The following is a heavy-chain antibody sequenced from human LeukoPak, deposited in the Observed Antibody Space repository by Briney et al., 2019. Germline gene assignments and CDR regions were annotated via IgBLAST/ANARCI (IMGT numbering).Heavy chain of an antibody. J-gene: IGHJ3*02. V-gene: IGHV4-34*01. CDR3: ARFGDIAIVPAAIRSDAFDI. CDR2: INHSGST. CDR1: GGSFSGYY. D-gene: IGHD2-2*02. Sequence: SSETLSLTCAVYGGSFSGYYWSWLRQPPGKGLEWIGEINHSGSTNYNPSLKSRVTISVDTSKNQFSLKLSSVTAADTAVYYCARFGDIAIVPAAIRSDAFDIWGQGTMVTVSS.